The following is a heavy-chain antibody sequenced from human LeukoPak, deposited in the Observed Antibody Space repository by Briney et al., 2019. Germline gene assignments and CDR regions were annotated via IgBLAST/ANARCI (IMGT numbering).Heavy chain of an antibody. CDR1: GFTFSSYG. V-gene: IGHV3-30*02. D-gene: IGHD2-2*01. Sequence: GGSLRLSCAASGFTFSSYGMHWVRQAPGKGLEWVAFIRYDGSNKYYADSVKGRFTISRDNSKNTLYLQMNSLRAEDTAVYYCANHLACGSTSCPPFDDWGQETLVTVSS. J-gene: IGHJ4*02. CDR3: ANHLACGSTSCPPFDD. CDR2: IRYDGSNK.